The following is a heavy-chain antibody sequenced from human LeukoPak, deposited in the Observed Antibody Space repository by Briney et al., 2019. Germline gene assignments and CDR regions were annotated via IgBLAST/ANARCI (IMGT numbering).Heavy chain of an antibody. D-gene: IGHD7-27*01. J-gene: IGHJ3*02. V-gene: IGHV1-2*02. Sequence: ASVKVSCKTSLYTFTVYYMHWVRQAPGQGLEWMGWINPNSGGTNYAQNFQARVTMTRDTSISTAYMELSRLRSDDTAVYYCARDGNWGSLRGAFDIWGQGTMVTVSS. CDR1: LYTFTVYY. CDR3: ARDGNWGSLRGAFDI. CDR2: INPNSGGT.